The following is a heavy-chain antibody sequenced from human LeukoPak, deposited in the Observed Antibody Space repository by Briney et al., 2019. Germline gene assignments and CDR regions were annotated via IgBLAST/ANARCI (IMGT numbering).Heavy chain of an antibody. CDR2: INPSGGST. CDR3: ARRGTSAGYSSGPFGY. J-gene: IGHJ4*02. D-gene: IGHD6-19*01. V-gene: IGHV1-46*01. CDR1: GYTFTSYY. Sequence: GASVKVSCKASGYTFTSYYMHWVRQAPGQGLEWMGIINPSGGSTSYAQKFQGRVTMTRDMSTSTVYMELSSLRSEDSAVYYCARRGTSAGYSSGPFGYWGQGTLVTVSS.